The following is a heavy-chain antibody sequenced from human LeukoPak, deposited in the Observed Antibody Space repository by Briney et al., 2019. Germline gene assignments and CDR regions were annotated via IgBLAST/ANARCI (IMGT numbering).Heavy chain of an antibody. CDR3: ARLYSSGWYADH. J-gene: IGHJ4*02. CDR2: ISYDGSNK. Sequence: GGSLRLSCAASGFSFSCRGMHWVRQAPGKGLEWVAAISYDGSNKYYADSVKDRFTISRDNSKNTLDLHMNSLRAEDTAVYYCARLYSSGWYADHWGQGTLVTVSS. CDR1: GFSFSCRG. V-gene: IGHV3-33*01. D-gene: IGHD6-19*01.